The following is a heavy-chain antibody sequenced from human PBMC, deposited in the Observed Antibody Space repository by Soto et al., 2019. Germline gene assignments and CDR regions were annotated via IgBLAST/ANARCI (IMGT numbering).Heavy chain of an antibody. CDR3: ARVPIYYDSSGYYHYGTFDI. V-gene: IGHV4-38-2*02. D-gene: IGHD3-22*01. Sequence: LETLCLTCPVSGDSIISIYHWAWIRQPPGRSLEWIASIFHTGSTYYTPSLKSRVTISLDRSNNHFSLKLSSVTAADTAVYYCARVPIYYDSSGYYHYGTFDIWGQGTMVTVSS. CDR2: IFHTGST. CDR1: GDSIISIYH. J-gene: IGHJ3*02.